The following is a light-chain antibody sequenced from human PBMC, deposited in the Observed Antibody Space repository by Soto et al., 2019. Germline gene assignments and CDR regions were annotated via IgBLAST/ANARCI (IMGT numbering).Light chain of an antibody. J-gene: IGKJ1*01. CDR2: DAS. V-gene: IGKV1-17*01. Sequence: DIQMTQSPSSLSASVGDRVTITCRASQGIRNDLGWYQQKPGKAPKLLIFDASSLGSGVPSRFSGSGSGTEFTLTISSLQPGDSATYYCQHYNSYSPWTFGQGTKVDIK. CDR3: QHYNSYSPWT. CDR1: QGIRND.